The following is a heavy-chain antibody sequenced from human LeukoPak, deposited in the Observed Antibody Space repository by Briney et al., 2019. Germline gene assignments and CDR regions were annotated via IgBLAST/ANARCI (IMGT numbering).Heavy chain of an antibody. CDR2: INPNSGGT. J-gene: IGHJ4*02. CDR3: ARGKNIVVVPAAGFDY. Sequence: GVSVKVPCKASGYTFTGYYMHWVRQAPGQGLEWMGWINPNSGGTNYAQKFQGRVTMTRDTSISTAYMELSRLRSDDTAVYYCARGKNIVVVPAAGFDYWGQGTLVTVSS. D-gene: IGHD2-2*01. CDR1: GYTFTGYY. V-gene: IGHV1-2*02.